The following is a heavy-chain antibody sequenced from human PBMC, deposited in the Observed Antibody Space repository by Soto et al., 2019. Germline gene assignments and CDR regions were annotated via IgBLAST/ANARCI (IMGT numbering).Heavy chain of an antibody. J-gene: IGHJ4*02. V-gene: IGHV4-30-4*01. D-gene: IGHD3-22*01. CDR1: GGSIRSSDFY. CDR2: IYYSGNT. Sequence: QVQLQESGPGLVKPSQTLSLTCTVSGGSIRSSDFYWSWIRQPPGKGLEWIGYIYYSGNTYYNPSLKSRVTISVDTSKNQFSLKLSSVTGADTAVYYCARVRGYYDTSGYYDYWGQGTLVTVSS. CDR3: ARVRGYYDTSGYYDY.